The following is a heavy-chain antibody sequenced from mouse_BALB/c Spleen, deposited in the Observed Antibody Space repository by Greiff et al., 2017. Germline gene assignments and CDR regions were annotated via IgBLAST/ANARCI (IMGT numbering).Heavy chain of an antibody. CDR3: ARRGTGWFAY. D-gene: IGHD3-3*01. CDR1: GYAFSSYW. J-gene: IGHJ3*01. CDR2: IYPGDGDT. Sequence: QVQLQQSGAELVRPGSSVKISCKASGYAFSSYWLNWVKQRPGQGLEWIGQIYPGDGDTNYKGKFKGKATLTADKSSSTAYMQLSSLPSEDSAVYFCARRGTGWFAYWGQGTLVTVSA. V-gene: IGHV1-80*01.